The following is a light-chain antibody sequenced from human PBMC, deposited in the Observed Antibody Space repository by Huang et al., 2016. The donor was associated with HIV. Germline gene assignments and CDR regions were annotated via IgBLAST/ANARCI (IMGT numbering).Light chain of an antibody. CDR2: AAS. Sequence: DIQMTQSPSSLSASVGDRVTITCRASQSISSYLNWYQQKPGKAPKLLIYAASSLQSGVPSWFSGSGSGTDFTLTISSLQPEDFATYYCQQGYSFPWTFGQGTKVEIK. CDR3: QQGYSFPWT. J-gene: IGKJ1*01. V-gene: IGKV1-39*01. CDR1: QSISSY.